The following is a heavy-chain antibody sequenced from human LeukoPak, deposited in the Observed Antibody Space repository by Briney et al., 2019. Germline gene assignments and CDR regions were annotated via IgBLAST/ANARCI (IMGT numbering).Heavy chain of an antibody. CDR3: ARVSCSSTSCPRRDALDV. V-gene: IGHV4-59*01. Sequence: SETLSLTCTVSGGSISSYYWSWIRQPPGKGLEWIGYIYYSWSTNYNPSLKSRVTISVDTSKNQVSLHLTSVTTADTAVYYCARVSCSSTSCPRRDALDVWGQGTMVTVSS. CDR2: IYYSWST. D-gene: IGHD2-2*01. CDR1: GGSISSYY. J-gene: IGHJ3*01.